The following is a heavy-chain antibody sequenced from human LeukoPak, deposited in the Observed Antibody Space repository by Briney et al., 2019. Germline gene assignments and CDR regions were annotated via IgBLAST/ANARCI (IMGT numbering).Heavy chain of an antibody. CDR2: ISSSSSYI. D-gene: IGHD2-21*01. J-gene: IGHJ4*02. CDR1: GFTFSSYS. CDR3: ASLYCGGDCFDY. V-gene: IGHV3-21*01. Sequence: GGSLRLSCAASGFTFSSYSMNRVRQAPGKGLEWVSSISSSSSYIYYADSVKGRFTISRDNAKNSLYLQMNSLRAEDTAVYYCASLYCGGDCFDYWGQGTLVTVSS.